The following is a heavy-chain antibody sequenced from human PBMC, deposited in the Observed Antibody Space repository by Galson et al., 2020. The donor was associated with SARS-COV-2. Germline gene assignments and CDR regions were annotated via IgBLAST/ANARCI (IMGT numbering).Heavy chain of an antibody. J-gene: IGHJ5*02. D-gene: IGHD6-13*01. Sequence: SETLSLTCTVTGVSINSHFWSWIRQPPGRGPEWIGYISHTGTTNFNPSLESRLTMSVDTSKNQFSLKLTSVTAADTAVYYCARDQGAATGKRDWFDPWGQGTLVTVSS. CDR3: ARDQGAATGKRDWFDP. CDR1: GVSINSHF. CDR2: ISHTGTT. V-gene: IGHV4-59*11.